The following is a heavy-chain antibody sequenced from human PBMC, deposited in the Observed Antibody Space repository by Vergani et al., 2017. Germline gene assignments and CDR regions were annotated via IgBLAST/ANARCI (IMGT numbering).Heavy chain of an antibody. CDR1: SHTFQTYG. Sequence: QVQLVQSGAEVKKPGASVSVSCKGSSHTFQTYGISWVRQAPGKGLEWMAWIRPYTGHTIYAQKFQDRVTMTADTSTNTAYMELRSLRSDDTAVYYCAIALRYFDWWPCYWGQGTLVTVSS. CDR3: AIALRYFDWWPCY. CDR2: IRPYTGHT. J-gene: IGHJ4*02. V-gene: IGHV1-18*01. D-gene: IGHD3-9*01.